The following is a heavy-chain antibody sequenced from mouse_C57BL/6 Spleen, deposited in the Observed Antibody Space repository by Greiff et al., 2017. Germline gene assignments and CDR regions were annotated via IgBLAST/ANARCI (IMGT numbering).Heavy chain of an antibody. D-gene: IGHD1-1*01. CDR2: IYPGDGDT. Sequence: VKLQESGPELVKPGASVKISCKASGYAFSSSWMNWVKQRPGKGLEWIGRIYPGDGDTNYNGKFKGKATLTADKSSSTAYMQLSSLTSEDSAVYFCARQITTVVARAMDYWGQGTSVTVSS. V-gene: IGHV1-82*01. CDR1: GYAFSSSW. CDR3: ARQITTVVARAMDY. J-gene: IGHJ4*01.